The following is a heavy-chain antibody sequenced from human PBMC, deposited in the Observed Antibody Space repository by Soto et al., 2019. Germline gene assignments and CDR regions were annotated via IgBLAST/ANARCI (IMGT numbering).Heavy chain of an antibody. CDR1: GDSISSGGYY. D-gene: IGHD5-12*01. Sequence: PSETLSLTCAVSGDSISSGGYYWSWIRQTPGKGLDWIGYIYHNGGTYYNPSLKSRVTISVDRSKNQFSLKLSSVTAADTAVYYCARLDGYNSFDYCGQGTLVTVSA. CDR2: IYHNGGT. V-gene: IGHV4-30-2*01. CDR3: ARLDGYNSFDY. J-gene: IGHJ4*02.